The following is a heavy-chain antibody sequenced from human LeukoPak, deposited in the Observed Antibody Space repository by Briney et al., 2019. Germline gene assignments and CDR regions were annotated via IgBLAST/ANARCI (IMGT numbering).Heavy chain of an antibody. CDR3: ARDSTWQLDY. V-gene: IGHV3-7*03. D-gene: IGHD5-12*01. J-gene: IGHJ4*02. CDR1: GFTFSTHW. CDR2: IKEDGSVK. Sequence: GGSLRLSCTASGFTFSTHWMTWVRQPPGKGLEWVANIKEDGSVKYYVDSAKGRFTISRDNTKNALYLQMNSLRADDTAVYFCARDSTWQLDYWGQGTLITVSS.